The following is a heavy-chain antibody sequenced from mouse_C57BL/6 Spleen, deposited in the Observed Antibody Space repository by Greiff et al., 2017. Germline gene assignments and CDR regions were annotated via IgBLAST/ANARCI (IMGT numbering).Heavy chain of an antibody. CDR2: ISSGGDYI. V-gene: IGHV5S21*01. CDR3: ARGDEGYAMDY. D-gene: IGHD3-3*01. Sequence: EVQRVESGEGLVKPGGSLKLSCAASGFTFSSYAMSWVRQTPEKRLEWVAYISSGGDYIYYADTVKGRFTISRDNARNTLYLQMSSLKSEDTDMYYCARGDEGYAMDYGGQGTSVTVSA. J-gene: IGHJ4*01. CDR1: GFTFSSYA.